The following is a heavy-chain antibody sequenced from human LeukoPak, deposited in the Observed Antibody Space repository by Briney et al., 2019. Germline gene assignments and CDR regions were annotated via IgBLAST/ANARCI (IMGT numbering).Heavy chain of an antibody. CDR2: ISGSGGST. Sequence: GGSLRLSCAASGFTFSSYAMSWVRQAPGKGLEWVSAISGSGGSTYYADSVKGRFTVSRDNSKNTLYLQMNSLRAEDTAVYFCGRRGEMATIKYYYYYMDVWGKGTTVTVSS. CDR1: GFTFSSYA. D-gene: IGHD5-24*01. J-gene: IGHJ6*03. CDR3: GRRGEMATIKYYYYYMDV. V-gene: IGHV3-23*01.